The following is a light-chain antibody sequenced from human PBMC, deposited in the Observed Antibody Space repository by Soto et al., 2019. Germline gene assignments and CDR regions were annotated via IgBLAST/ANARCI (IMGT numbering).Light chain of an antibody. J-gene: IGKJ1*01. Sequence: DIQMTQSPSTLSASVGDRVTITCRASQNIDRWLAWYQQKPGKAPNLLIYGASNFESGGPSRCSGSGSGTEFSLTISSLRPDDFATYYGHPYKSYPWTFGQGTKVESK. CDR3: HPYKSYPWT. CDR1: QNIDRW. CDR2: GAS. V-gene: IGKV1-5*03.